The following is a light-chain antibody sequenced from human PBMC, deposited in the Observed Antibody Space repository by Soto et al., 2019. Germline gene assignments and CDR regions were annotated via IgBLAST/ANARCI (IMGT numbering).Light chain of an antibody. V-gene: IGKV1-33*01. CDR1: RDIGYN. CDR2: AGS. J-gene: IGKJ4*01. Sequence: DIQMTHSPSSLSASVGYRLTITCQASRDIGYNLCWWQQRPGQAPKLLIYAGSSLETGVPSSFSGDGSGTEFSFTITNLQPEDFATYYCQQYDDAAPTFGGGTRVEIK. CDR3: QQYDDAAPT.